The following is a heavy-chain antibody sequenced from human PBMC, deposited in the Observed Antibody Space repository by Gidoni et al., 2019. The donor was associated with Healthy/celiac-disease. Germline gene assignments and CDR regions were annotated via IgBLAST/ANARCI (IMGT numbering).Heavy chain of an antibody. CDR3: VKSLDYYDSSGYSFGY. D-gene: IGHD3-22*01. Sequence: EVQLVESGGGLVQPGGSRRPPCSASGFTFSSYAMHWVRQAPGKGLEYVSAISSNGGSTYYADSVKGRFTISRDNSKNTLYLQMSSLRAEDTAVYYCVKSLDYYDSSGYSFGYWGQGTLVTVSS. J-gene: IGHJ4*02. CDR2: ISSNGGST. CDR1: GFTFSSYA. V-gene: IGHV3-64D*06.